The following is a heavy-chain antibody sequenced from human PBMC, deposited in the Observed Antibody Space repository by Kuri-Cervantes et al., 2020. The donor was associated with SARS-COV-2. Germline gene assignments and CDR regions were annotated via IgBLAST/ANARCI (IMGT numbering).Heavy chain of an antibody. CDR3: AREQISLIVLQSGTFAI. CDR2: TYYNSQWYT. J-gene: IGHJ3*02. V-gene: IGHV6-1*01. CDR1: GESGSSNSAA. Sequence: LRLSCAISGESGSSNSAAWDWIRQSPSRGLEWLGRTYYNSQWYTDYSPSVKSRIIIRSDTSKNHVSLQLNSVTPEDTAVYYCAREQISLIVLQSGTFAIWGQGTMVTVSS. D-gene: IGHD3-22*01.